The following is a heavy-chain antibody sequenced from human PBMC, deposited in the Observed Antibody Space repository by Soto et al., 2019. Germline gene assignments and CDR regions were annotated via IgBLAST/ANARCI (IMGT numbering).Heavy chain of an antibody. J-gene: IGHJ6*02. D-gene: IGHD3-3*01. V-gene: IGHV1-3*01. CDR1: GYTFTSYA. CDR3: ARGFFAISFHYGMDV. Sequence: QVQLVQSGAEVKKPGASVKVSCKASGYTFTSYAMHWVRQAPGQRLEWMGWINAGNGNTKYSQKFQGRVTITRDTSASKAYIELSSLRSEDTAVYYCARGFFAISFHYGMDVWGQGTTVTVSS. CDR2: INAGNGNT.